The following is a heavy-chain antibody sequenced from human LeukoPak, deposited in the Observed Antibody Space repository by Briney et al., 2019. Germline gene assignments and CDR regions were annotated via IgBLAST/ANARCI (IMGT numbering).Heavy chain of an antibody. V-gene: IGHV4-59*08. Sequence: PSETLSLTCTVSGGSISSYYWSWIRQPPGKGLEWIGYIYYSGSTNYDPSLKSRVTISVDTSKNQFSLKLSSVTAADTAVYYCADVKYTVAYAFDIWGQGTMVTVSS. J-gene: IGHJ3*02. D-gene: IGHD4-23*01. CDR2: IYYSGST. CDR1: GGSISSYY. CDR3: ADVKYTVAYAFDI.